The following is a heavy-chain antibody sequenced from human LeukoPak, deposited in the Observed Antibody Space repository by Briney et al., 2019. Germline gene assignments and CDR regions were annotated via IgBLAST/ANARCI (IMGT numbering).Heavy chain of an antibody. CDR3: ARHKPGYKGSYYFDY. J-gene: IGHJ4*02. Sequence: SETLSLTCTVSGGSISSYYWSWIRQPPGKGLEWIGYIYYSGSTNYNPSLKSRVTISVDTSKNQFSLKLSSVTAADTAVYYCARHKPGYKGSYYFDYWGQGTLVTVSS. CDR2: IYYSGST. CDR1: GGSISSYY. V-gene: IGHV4-59*08. D-gene: IGHD5-24*01.